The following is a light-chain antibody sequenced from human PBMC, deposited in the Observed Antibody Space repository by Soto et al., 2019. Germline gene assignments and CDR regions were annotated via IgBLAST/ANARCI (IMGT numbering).Light chain of an antibody. CDR2: AAS. J-gene: IGKJ1*01. CDR1: QSVSSN. Sequence: EIVMTQSPATLSVSPGERATLSCRASQSVSSNLAWYQQKPGQAPRLLIYAASTRATGIPARFSGSGSGTEFTLTISSLQSEDFAVYYCQEYNTWPWTFGQGTKVDIK. V-gene: IGKV3-15*01. CDR3: QEYNTWPWT.